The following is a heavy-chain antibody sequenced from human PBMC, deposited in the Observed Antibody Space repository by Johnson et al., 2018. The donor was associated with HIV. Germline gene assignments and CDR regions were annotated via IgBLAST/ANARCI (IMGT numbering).Heavy chain of an antibody. CDR2: ISGSGGST. D-gene: IGHD4-17*01. J-gene: IGHJ3*02. CDR3: AKDRMYDYGDYGGAFDI. CDR1: GFTFSSYA. Sequence: VQLVASGGGLVKPGGSLRLSCAASGFTFSSYAMSWVRQAPGKGLEWVSAISGSGGSTYYADSVKGRFTISRDNSKNTLYLQMNSLRAEDTAVYYCAKDRMYDYGDYGGAFDIWGQGTMVTVSS. V-gene: IGHV3-23*04.